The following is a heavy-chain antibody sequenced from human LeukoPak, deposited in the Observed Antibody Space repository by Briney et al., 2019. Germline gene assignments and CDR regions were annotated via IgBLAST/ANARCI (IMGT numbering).Heavy chain of an antibody. CDR2: ISSFNGNT. CDR3: ARYDYYDSSGYYDY. V-gene: IGHV1-18*01. Sequence: ASVKVSCTASGYTFTSYGITWVRQAPGQGLEWMGWISSFNGNTNYAQKLQGRVTKTTDTSTSTAYMELRSLRSDDTAVYYCARYDYYDSSGYYDYWGQGTLVTVSS. D-gene: IGHD3-22*01. CDR1: GYTFTSYG. J-gene: IGHJ4*02.